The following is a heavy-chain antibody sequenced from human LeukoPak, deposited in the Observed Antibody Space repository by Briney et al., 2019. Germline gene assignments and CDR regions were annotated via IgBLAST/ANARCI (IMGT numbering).Heavy chain of an antibody. D-gene: IGHD1-26*01. CDR3: ARESWSDSPYFDY. J-gene: IGHJ4*02. Sequence: GGSLRLSCAASEFTFSSYSMNWVRQAPGKGLEGVSSISSSSSYIYYADSVKGRFTNSRDNAKNSLSLQMNSLRAEDTAVYYCARESWSDSPYFDYWGQGTLVTVSS. CDR2: ISSSSSYI. V-gene: IGHV3-21*01. CDR1: EFTFSSYS.